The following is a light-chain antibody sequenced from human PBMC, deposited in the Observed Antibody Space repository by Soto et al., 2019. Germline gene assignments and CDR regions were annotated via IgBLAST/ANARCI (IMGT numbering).Light chain of an antibody. Sequence: QSSLTQPPSASGSPGQSITISCTGTRSDVGGYNYVSWYQQHPGKAPKLMIYEVSKRPSGVPDRFSGSKSGNTASLTVSGLQAEDEADYYCSSYAGSLYVFGTWTKLTVL. CDR2: EVS. V-gene: IGLV2-8*01. CDR3: SSYAGSLYV. J-gene: IGLJ1*01. CDR1: RSDVGGYNY.